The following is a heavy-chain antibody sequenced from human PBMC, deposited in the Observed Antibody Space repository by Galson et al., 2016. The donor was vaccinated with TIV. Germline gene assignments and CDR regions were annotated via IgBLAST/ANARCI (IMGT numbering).Heavy chain of an antibody. CDR2: IIPIPGMT. CDR3: ARSPHSAYGTFSDY. D-gene: IGHD5-12*01. V-gene: IGHV1-69*04. J-gene: IGHJ4*02. CDR1: GDTFSSYA. Sequence: SVKVSCKASGDTFSSYALSWVRQAPGQGLEWMGRIIPIPGMTNYAQKFQGRVTITADRSATTAYMELNSLKSEDTAVYYCARSPHSAYGTFSDYWGQGTLVTVSS.